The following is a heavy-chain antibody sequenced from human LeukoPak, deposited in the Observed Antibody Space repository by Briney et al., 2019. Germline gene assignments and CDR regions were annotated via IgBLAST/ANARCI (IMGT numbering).Heavy chain of an antibody. D-gene: IGHD3-10*01. CDR2: IGTAGDT. CDR1: GFTFSSYA. CDR3: ARGRGVIKGINWFDP. J-gene: IGHJ5*02. Sequence: PGGSLRLSCAASGFTFSSYAMSWVRQAPGKGLEWVSAIGTAGDTYYPGSVKGRFTISRENAKNSLYLQMNSLRAGDTAVYYCARGRGVIKGINWFDPWGQGTLVTVSS. V-gene: IGHV3-13*01.